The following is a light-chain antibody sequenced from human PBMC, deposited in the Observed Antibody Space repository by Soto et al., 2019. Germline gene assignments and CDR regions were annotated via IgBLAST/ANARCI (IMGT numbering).Light chain of an antibody. V-gene: IGLV2-8*01. Sequence: QSALTQPPSASGSPGQSVTISCTGTTSDIGGYNYVSWYQQHPGKAPKLMIYEVTQRPSGVPDRFSGSKSGNTASLTVSGLQADDEADYYCSSYAGSQDFVVFGGGTKVTVL. CDR3: SSYAGSQDFVV. CDR1: TSDIGGYNY. CDR2: EVT. J-gene: IGLJ2*01.